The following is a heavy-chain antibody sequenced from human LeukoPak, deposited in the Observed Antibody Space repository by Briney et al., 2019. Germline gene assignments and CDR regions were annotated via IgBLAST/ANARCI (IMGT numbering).Heavy chain of an antibody. CDR3: VRGSSDWIGMDV. J-gene: IGHJ6*02. CDR1: GFTFSSYW. CDR2: INSAGSST. D-gene: IGHD6-19*01. V-gene: IGHV3-74*01. Sequence: GGSLRLSCAASGFTFSSYWMHWVRQTPGKGLVCVPRINSAGSSTDYADSVKGRFTMSRDNAKNTLYLQMNSLRAEGMAVYYCVRGSSDWIGMDVWGQGTTVTVSS.